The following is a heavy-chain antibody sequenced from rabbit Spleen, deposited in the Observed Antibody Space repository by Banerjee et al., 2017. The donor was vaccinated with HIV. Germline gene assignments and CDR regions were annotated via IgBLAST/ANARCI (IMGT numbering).Heavy chain of an antibody. Sequence: QSLEESGGGLVQPEGSLTLTCKASGFTFSSYWMSWVRQAPGKGLEWIACIATGSSGDTYYASWAKGRFTISKTSSTTVTLQMTSLTAADTATYFCARDLHGSSDNYGNLWGPGTLVTVS. CDR1: GFTFSSYW. D-gene: IGHD8-1*01. CDR2: IATGSSGDT. J-gene: IGHJ4*01. V-gene: IGHV1S40*01. CDR3: ARDLHGSSDNYGNL.